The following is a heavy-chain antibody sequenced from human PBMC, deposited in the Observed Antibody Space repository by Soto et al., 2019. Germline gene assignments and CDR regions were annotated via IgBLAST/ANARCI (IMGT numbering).Heavy chain of an antibody. D-gene: IGHD5-12*01. Sequence: GESLKISCKASGYSFINYWIGWVRQMPGKGLEWMGIIYPGDSNTRYSPSFQGQVTISADKSINTAYLQWSSLKASDTAMYYCASSVQYSADESPFDYWGQGTLVNVSS. CDR1: GYSFINYW. CDR2: IYPGDSNT. V-gene: IGHV5-51*01. J-gene: IGHJ4*02. CDR3: ASSVQYSADESPFDY.